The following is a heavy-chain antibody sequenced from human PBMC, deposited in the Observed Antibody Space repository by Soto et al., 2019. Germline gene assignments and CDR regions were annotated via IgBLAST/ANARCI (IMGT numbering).Heavy chain of an antibody. CDR2: ISGSGGST. V-gene: IGHV3-23*01. CDR3: AKDSGSSGWGDY. CDR1: GFTFSSYA. J-gene: IGHJ4*02. Sequence: EVQLLESGGGLVQPGGSLRLSCAASGFTFSSYAMSWVRQAPGKGLEWVSAISGSGGSTYYADSVKGRLTISRDNAKNTLYLQMNSLRAEDTAVYYCAKDSGSSGWGDYWGQGTLVTVSS. D-gene: IGHD6-19*01.